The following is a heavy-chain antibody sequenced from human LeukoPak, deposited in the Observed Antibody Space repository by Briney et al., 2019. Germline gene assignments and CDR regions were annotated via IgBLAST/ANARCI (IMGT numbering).Heavy chain of an antibody. CDR3: ARDRELGY. J-gene: IGHJ4*02. CDR2: IYNSWTT. V-gene: IGHV4-59*01. Sequence: SETLSLTCTVSGGSISIYYWSWIRQPPGKGLEWIGYIYNSWTTNYNPSLKSRLTISVDTSKNQFSLKLTSVTAADTAVYYCARDRELGYWGQGILVTVSS. D-gene: IGHD3-10*01. CDR1: GGSISIYY.